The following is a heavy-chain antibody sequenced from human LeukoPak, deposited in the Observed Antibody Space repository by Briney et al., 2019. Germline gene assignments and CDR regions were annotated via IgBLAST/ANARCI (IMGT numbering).Heavy chain of an antibody. D-gene: IGHD2-15*01. V-gene: IGHV3-23*01. J-gene: IGHJ5*02. CDR3: VREAGYCAPVCVKTNWFDP. CDR2: ISNGKT. Sequence: PGGSLRLSCAASGFIFSSHAMSWVRQPPGKGLEWVAAISNGKTYYADSVRGRFAISRDDSTNTVYLHMNSLRDKDTALYHCVREAGYCAPVCVKTNWFDPWGQGTLVTVSS. CDR1: GFIFSSHA.